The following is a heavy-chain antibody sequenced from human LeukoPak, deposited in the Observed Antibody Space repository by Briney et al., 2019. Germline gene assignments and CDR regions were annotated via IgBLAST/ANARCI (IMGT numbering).Heavy chain of an antibody. CDR1: GFTFSSYA. CDR3: AKRQCSSTSCYSDNWFGP. Sequence: PGGSLRLSCAASGFTFSSYAMSWVRQAPGKGLEWVSAISGSGGSTYYADSVKGRFTISRDNSKNTLYLQMNSLRAEDTAVYYCAKRQCSSTSCYSDNWFGPWGQGTLVTVSS. CDR2: ISGSGGST. J-gene: IGHJ5*02. V-gene: IGHV3-23*01. D-gene: IGHD2-2*02.